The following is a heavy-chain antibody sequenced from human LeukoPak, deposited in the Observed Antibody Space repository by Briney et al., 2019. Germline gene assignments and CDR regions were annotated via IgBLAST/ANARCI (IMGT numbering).Heavy chain of an antibody. J-gene: IGHJ5*02. V-gene: IGHV1-2*02. D-gene: IGHD3-3*01. CDR3: ARAGFGVVIAYWFDP. CDR2: INPNSGGT. Sequence: ASVKVSCKASGYTFTGYYMHWVRQAPGQGLEWMGWINPNSGGTNYAQKFQGRATMTRDTSISTAYMELSRLRSDDTAVYYCARAGFGVVIAYWFDPWGQGTLVTVSS. CDR1: GYTFTGYY.